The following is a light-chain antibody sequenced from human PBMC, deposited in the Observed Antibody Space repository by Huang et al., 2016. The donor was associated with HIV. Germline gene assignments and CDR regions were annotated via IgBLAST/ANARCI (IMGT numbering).Light chain of an antibody. Sequence: EIVLTQSPVTLSLSPGDRATLSCRASQSVSTNLAWYQQKPGQAPRLLIYDASIRASGIPARFSGRGSGTDFTLTISSLEPEDFAIYYCQQRSNWPPLTFGGGTKVEMK. CDR2: DAS. J-gene: IGKJ4*01. V-gene: IGKV3-11*01. CDR3: QQRSNWPPLT. CDR1: QSVSTN.